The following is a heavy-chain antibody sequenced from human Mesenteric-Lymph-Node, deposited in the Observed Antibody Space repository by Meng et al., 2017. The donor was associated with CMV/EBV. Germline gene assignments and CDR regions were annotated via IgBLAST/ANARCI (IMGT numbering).Heavy chain of an antibody. J-gene: IGHJ4*02. Sequence: GESLKISCAASGFTFSSYAMSWVRQAPGKGLEWVSVIYSGGSSTYYADSVKGRFTISRDNSKNTLYLQMNSLRAEDTAVYYCAKEGGYSSSWLTYYFDYWGQGTLVTVSS. CDR2: IYSGGSST. D-gene: IGHD6-13*01. V-gene: IGHV3-23*03. CDR3: AKEGGYSSSWLTYYFDY. CDR1: GFTFSSYA.